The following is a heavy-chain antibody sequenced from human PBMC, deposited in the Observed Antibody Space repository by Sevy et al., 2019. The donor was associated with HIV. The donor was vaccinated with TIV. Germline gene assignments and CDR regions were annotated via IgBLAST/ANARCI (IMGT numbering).Heavy chain of an antibody. V-gene: IGHV3-11*01. J-gene: IGHJ5*02. CDR3: ARDLTYYYDSSGRNWFDP. Sequence: GGSLRLSCAASGFTFSDYYMSWIRQAPGKGLEGVSYISSSGSTIYYADSVKGRITISRDNAKNSLYLQMNSLRAEDTAVYYCARDLTYYYDSSGRNWFDPWGQGTLVTVSS. D-gene: IGHD3-22*01. CDR1: GFTFSDYY. CDR2: ISSSGSTI.